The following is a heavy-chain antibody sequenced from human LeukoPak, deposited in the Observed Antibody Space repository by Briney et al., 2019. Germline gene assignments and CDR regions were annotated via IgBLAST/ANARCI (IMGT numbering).Heavy chain of an antibody. D-gene: IGHD6-19*01. Sequence: SQTLSLTCAISGDSVPSNSAAWNWIRQPPSRGLEWLGRTYYRSRWYNDYAVSVKSRITINPDTSKNQFSLQLNSVTPEDTAVYYCAREGYSSGWYENWGQGTLVTVSS. V-gene: IGHV6-1*01. CDR1: GDSVPSNSAA. CDR3: AREGYSSGWYEN. CDR2: TYYRSRWYN. J-gene: IGHJ4*02.